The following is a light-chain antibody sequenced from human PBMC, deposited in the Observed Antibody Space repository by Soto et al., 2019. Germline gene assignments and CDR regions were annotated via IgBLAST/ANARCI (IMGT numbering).Light chain of an antibody. V-gene: IGKV1-12*01. J-gene: IGKJ2*01. CDR3: QQANRFPYT. CDR2: TAS. Sequence: DIQTTQSPSFVSASVGDRVTITCRASQDISTWLAWYQQKPGRAPNLLIYTASTLQSGVPSRFSGSGSGTDFTLTISSLQPEDFATYYCQQANRFPYTFGQGTKLEIK. CDR1: QDISTW.